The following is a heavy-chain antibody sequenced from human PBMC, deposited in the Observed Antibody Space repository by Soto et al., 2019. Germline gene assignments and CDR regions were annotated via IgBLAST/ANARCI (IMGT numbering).Heavy chain of an antibody. Sequence: GGSLRLSCAASGFTFSNYTMHWVRQAPGKGLEWVALISYDEIDKYFDDAVKGRFTISSDNSKNTLYLQMDSLRAEHTAVYYCAGRSGSSDYWGRGTLVTVSS. V-gene: IGHV3-30*04. CDR1: GFTFSNYT. D-gene: IGHD3-10*01. CDR3: AGRSGSSDY. J-gene: IGHJ4*02. CDR2: ISYDEIDK.